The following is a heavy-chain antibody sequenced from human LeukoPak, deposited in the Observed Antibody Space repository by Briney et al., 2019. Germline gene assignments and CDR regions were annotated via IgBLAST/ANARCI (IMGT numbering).Heavy chain of an antibody. CDR2: IYHNGTH. CDR3: ATAPILRGEGGEHYKYGMDV. D-gene: IGHD2-2*02. V-gene: IGHV4-4*02. Sequence: PSETLSLTCAVSVGSISRGNWWTWVRQSPGKGLEWIGEIYHNGTHNYNPSLKSRVTISADTFKNHFSLKLTSVTAADTAVYYCATAPILRGEGGEHYKYGMDVWGQGTTVIVSS. CDR1: VGSISRGNW. J-gene: IGHJ6*02.